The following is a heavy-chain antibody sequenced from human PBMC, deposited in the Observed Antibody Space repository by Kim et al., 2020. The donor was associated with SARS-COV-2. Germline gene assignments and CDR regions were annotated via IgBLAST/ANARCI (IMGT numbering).Heavy chain of an antibody. J-gene: IGHJ4*02. Sequence: ANTVKGRFTISRDNSKNTLYLQMNSLRAEDRAVYYCAKLDSSGWKGGFDCWGQGTLVTVSS. D-gene: IGHD6-19*01. V-gene: IGHV3-23*01. CDR3: AKLDSSGWKGGFDC.